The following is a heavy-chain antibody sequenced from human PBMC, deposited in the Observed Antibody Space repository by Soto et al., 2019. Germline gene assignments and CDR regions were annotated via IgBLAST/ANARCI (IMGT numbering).Heavy chain of an antibody. Sequence: XSVKVSCKASVYTFTSYAMHWVRQAPGQRLEWMGWINAGNGNTKYSQKFQGRVTITRDTSASTAYMELSSLRSEDTAVYYCAISPFLGSQSSYWGQGPLVTVSS. CDR2: INAGNGNT. J-gene: IGHJ4*02. D-gene: IGHD3-16*01. V-gene: IGHV1-3*01. CDR1: VYTFTSYA. CDR3: AISPFLGSQSSY.